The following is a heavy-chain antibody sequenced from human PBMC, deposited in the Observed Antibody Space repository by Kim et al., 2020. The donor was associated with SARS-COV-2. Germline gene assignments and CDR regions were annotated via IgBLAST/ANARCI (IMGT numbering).Heavy chain of an antibody. Sequence: GIPNYDQKFQGKFTITADKATSTAYMELSSLRSEDTAVYYCASMSGPLDYWGQGTLVTVSS. CDR2: GIP. J-gene: IGHJ4*02. CDR3: ASMSGPLDY. V-gene: IGHV1-69*02. D-gene: IGHD3-10*02.